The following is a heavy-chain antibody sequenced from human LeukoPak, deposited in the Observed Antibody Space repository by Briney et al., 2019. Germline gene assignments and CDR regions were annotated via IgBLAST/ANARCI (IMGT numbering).Heavy chain of an antibody. V-gene: IGHV4-59*01. Sequence: SETLSLTCTVSGGSISSYYWSWIRQPPGKGLERIGYIYYSGSTNYNPSLKSRVTISVDTSKNQFSLKLSSVTAADTAVYYCARDGGAAAGTDAFDIWGQGTMAAVSS. CDR3: ARDGGAAAGTDAFDI. CDR1: GGSISSYY. D-gene: IGHD6-13*01. J-gene: IGHJ3*02. CDR2: IYYSGST.